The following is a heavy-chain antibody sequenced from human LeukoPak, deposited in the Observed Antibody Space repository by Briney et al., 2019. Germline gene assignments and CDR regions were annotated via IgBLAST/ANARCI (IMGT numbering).Heavy chain of an antibody. V-gene: IGHV4-59*04. D-gene: IGHD3-10*01. CDR1: GGSISSYY. CDR2: IYYSGTT. CDR3: ARQKGNFDH. Sequence: SETLSLTCTVSGGSISSYYWSWIRQPPGKGLEWIGYIYYSGTTYYNPSLKSRVTISVDTSKNQLSLKLSSVTAADTAIYYCARQKGNFDHWGQGTLVTVSS. J-gene: IGHJ4*02.